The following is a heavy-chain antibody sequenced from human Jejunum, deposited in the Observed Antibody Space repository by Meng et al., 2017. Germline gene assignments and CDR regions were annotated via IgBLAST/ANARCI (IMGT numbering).Heavy chain of an antibody. V-gene: IGHV3-49*04. J-gene: IGHJ4*02. D-gene: IGHD6-19*01. CDR1: GFTLGDYA. CDR3: ARGGGSGRYYFDY. CDR2: IRNKAFGGTT. Sequence: GESLKIFCIASGFTLGDYAMSWVRQAPGKGLEWVSFIRNKAFGGTTEYAASVKGRFTISRDDSESIAYLQMSNLKTEDTAVYYCARGGGSGRYYFDYWGQGTVVTVSS.